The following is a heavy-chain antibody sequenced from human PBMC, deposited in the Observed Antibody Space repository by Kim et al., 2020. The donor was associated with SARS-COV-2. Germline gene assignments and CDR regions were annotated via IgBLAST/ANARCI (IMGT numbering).Heavy chain of an antibody. D-gene: IGHD2-2*01. CDR2: IYDSGST. J-gene: IGHJ6*03. CDR1: GGSISSYY. V-gene: IGHV4-59*01. CDR3: ARGMRRTSILGDYYYMDV. Sequence: SETLSLTCTVSGGSISSYYWSWIRQPPGKGLEWIGYIYDSGSTNYNPSLKGRVTLSLDTSKKQFSLKLSSVSAADTAVYYCARGMRRTSILGDYYYMDVWGKGTTVTVSS.